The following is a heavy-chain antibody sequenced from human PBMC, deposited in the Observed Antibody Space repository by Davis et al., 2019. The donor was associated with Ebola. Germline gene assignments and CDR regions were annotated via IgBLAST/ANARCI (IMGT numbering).Heavy chain of an antibody. Sequence: GESLKISCAASGFTFSSYAMSWVRQAPGKGLEWVSAISGSGGSTYYADSVKGRFTISRDNSKSTLYLQMNSLRAEDTAVYYCAKVVVVAATPWFDPWGQGTLVTVSS. D-gene: IGHD2-15*01. J-gene: IGHJ5*02. CDR1: GFTFSSYA. V-gene: IGHV3-23*01. CDR2: ISGSGGST. CDR3: AKVVVVAATPWFDP.